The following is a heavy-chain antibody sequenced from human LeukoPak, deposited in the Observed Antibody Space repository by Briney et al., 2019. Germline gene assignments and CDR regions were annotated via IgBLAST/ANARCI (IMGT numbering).Heavy chain of an antibody. J-gene: IGHJ4*02. CDR3: AKAALGYCSSTSCPSYYFDY. CDR1: GFTFSSYA. Sequence: PGGSLRLSCAASGFTFSSYAMSWVRQAPGKGLEWVSAISGGGGSAYYADSVKGRFTISRDNSKNTLYLQMNTLRAEDTAVYYCAKAALGYCSSTSCPSYYFDYWGQGTLVTVSS. D-gene: IGHD2-2*01. CDR2: ISGGGGSA. V-gene: IGHV3-23*01.